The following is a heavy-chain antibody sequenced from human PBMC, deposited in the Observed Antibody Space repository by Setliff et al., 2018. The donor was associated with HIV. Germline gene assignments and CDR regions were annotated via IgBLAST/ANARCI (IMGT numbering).Heavy chain of an antibody. Sequence: ETLSLTCTVSGGSISSYYWSWIRQPPGKGLEWIGYIYTSGSVNYNPSLNSRVTISVDTSKNQFSLKVNSVTAADTAVYYCARSPRIGVAGEFEYWGQGTLVTV. CDR1: GGSISSYY. V-gene: IGHV4-4*09. D-gene: IGHD6-19*01. CDR2: IYTSGSV. CDR3: ARSPRIGVAGEFEY. J-gene: IGHJ4*02.